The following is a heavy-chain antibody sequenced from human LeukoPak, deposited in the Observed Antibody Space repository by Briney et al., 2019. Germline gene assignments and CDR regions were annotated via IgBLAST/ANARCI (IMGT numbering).Heavy chain of an antibody. V-gene: IGHV4-34*01. CDR3: ARAPYCSSTSCQRFAFDY. CDR2: INHSGST. Sequence: SETLSLACAVYGGSFSGYYWSWIRQPPGKGLEWIGEINHSGSTNYNPSLKSRVTISVDTSKNQFSLKLSSVTAADTAVYYCARAPYCSSTSCQRFAFDYWGQGTLVTVSS. CDR1: GGSFSGYY. D-gene: IGHD2-2*01. J-gene: IGHJ4*02.